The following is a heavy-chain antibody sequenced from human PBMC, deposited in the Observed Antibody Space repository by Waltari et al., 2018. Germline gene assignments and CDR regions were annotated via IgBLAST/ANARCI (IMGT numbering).Heavy chain of an antibody. D-gene: IGHD6-13*01. Sequence: VQLVQSGAEVKKPGSSVQVSCKAAGGTFSSYAFCWALQAAGQGLEWMGGIIPIFGTANYSQKFQGRVTITADESTSTAYMELSSLRSEDTAVYYCAREGGSSWTPHWFDPWGQGTLVTVSS. J-gene: IGHJ5*02. CDR2: IIPIFGTA. CDR1: GGTFSSYA. CDR3: AREGGSSWTPHWFDP. V-gene: IGHV1-69*12.